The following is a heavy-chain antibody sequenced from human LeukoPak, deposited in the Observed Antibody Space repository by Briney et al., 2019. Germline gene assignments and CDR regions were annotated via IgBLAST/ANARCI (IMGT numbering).Heavy chain of an antibody. J-gene: IGHJ4*02. CDR2: IKTDGSQI. D-gene: IGHD3-22*01. V-gene: IGHV3-7*03. CDR3: AKGDDYYDSSGYYSRAPGGFDY. CDR1: GFTFSSYW. Sequence: GGSLRLSCVASGFTFSSYWMTWVRQAPGKGLEWVANIKTDGSQIYYVDSVKGRFTISRDNAKNSLYLQMNSLRAEDTAVYYCAKGDDYYDSSGYYSRAPGGFDYWGQGTLVTVSS.